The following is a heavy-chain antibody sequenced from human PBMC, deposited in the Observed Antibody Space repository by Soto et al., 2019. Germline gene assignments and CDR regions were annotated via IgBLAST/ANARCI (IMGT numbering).Heavy chain of an antibody. CDR1: GFTFSNAW. V-gene: IGHV3-15*07. Sequence: GGSLRLSCVASGFTFSNAWMNWVRQAPGKGLEWVGRIKSKTDGGTTDYAAPVKGRFTISRDDSKNTLYLQMNSLKTEDTAVYYCTTGSQWLYYYYGMDVWGQGTTVTVSS. CDR3: TTGSQWLYYYYGMDV. J-gene: IGHJ6*02. CDR2: IKSKTDGGTT. D-gene: IGHD6-19*01.